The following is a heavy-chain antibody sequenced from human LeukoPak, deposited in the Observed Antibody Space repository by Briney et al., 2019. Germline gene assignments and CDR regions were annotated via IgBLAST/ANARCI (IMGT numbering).Heavy chain of an antibody. V-gene: IGHV3-48*02. D-gene: IGHD5-24*01. J-gene: IGHJ4*02. CDR3: ARADRDGNKRFLD. CDR1: GFTFSSYC. Sequence: PGGSLRLSCAASGFTFSSYCVIWARQAPGKGLEWVSYVSSSGTTTYYADSVKGRFTISRDNGKNLVSLQMNSLRDEDTAVYYCARADRDGNKRFLDWGQGTLVTVSS. CDR2: VSSSGTTT.